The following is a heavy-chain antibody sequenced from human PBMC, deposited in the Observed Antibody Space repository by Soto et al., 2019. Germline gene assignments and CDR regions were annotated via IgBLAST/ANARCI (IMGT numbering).Heavy chain of an antibody. D-gene: IGHD2-15*01. CDR3: ARGIATGQLDP. Sequence: ASVNVSCKASGYTFTRYTMNWVRQAPGQRLEWMGWINSDNGNTKSSQKFQDRVIITRDTSASTAYMDLSSLRSEDTAVYYCARGIATGQLDPWGQGTLVTVSS. J-gene: IGHJ5*02. V-gene: IGHV1-3*01. CDR1: GYTFTRYT. CDR2: INSDNGNT.